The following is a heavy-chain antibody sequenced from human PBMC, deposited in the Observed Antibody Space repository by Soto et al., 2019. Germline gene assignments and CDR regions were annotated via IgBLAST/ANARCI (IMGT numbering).Heavy chain of an antibody. CDR3: ASIAARTPIDY. CDR2: ISYDGSNK. J-gene: IGHJ4*02. CDR1: GFTFSSYA. D-gene: IGHD6-6*01. Sequence: QVQLVESGGGVVQPGRSLRLSCAASGFTFSSYAMHWVRQAPGKGLEWVAVISYDGSNKYYADSVEGRFTISRDNSKNTLYLQMNSLRAEDTAVYYCASIAARTPIDYWGQGTLVTVSS. V-gene: IGHV3-30-3*01.